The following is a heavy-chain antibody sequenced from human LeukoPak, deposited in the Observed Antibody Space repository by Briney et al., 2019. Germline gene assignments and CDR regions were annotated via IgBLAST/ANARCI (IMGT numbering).Heavy chain of an antibody. J-gene: IGHJ4*02. CDR3: ARSPGRWELPRFDY. D-gene: IGHD1-26*01. CDR1: EFTFSSYG. V-gene: IGHV3-53*01. Sequence: PGGSLRLSCAASEFTFSSYGMHWVRQAPGKGLEWVSVIYSSGSTYYADSVKGRFTISRDNSKNTLYLQMNSLRAEDTAVYYCARSPGRWELPRFDYWGQGTLVTVSS. CDR2: IYSSGST.